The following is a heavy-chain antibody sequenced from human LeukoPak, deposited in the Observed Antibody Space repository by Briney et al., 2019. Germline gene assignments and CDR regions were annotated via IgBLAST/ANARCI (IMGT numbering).Heavy chain of an antibody. CDR1: GFTFSSYA. V-gene: IGHV3-23*01. CDR2: ISGSGGST. D-gene: IGHD5-18*01. J-gene: IGHJ4*02. CDR3: AKDTAQGYTYGTIEQDY. Sequence: GGSLRLSCAASGFTFSSYAMSWVRQAPGKGLEWVSAISGSGGSTYYADSVKGRFTISGDNSKNTVYLQMNSLRAEDSAVYYCAKDTAQGYTYGTIEQDYWGQGTRVTVSS.